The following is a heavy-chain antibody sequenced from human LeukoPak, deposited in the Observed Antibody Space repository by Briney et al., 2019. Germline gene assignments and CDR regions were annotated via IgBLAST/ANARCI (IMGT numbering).Heavy chain of an antibody. D-gene: IGHD1-1*01. V-gene: IGHV4-4*07. CDR2: IYTSGST. J-gene: IGHJ6*03. Sequence: SETLSLTCTVSGGSISSYYWSWIRQPAGKGLEWIGRIYTSGSTNYNPSLKSRVTMSVDTSKNQFSLKLSSVTATDTAVYYCARRLNWNAIPYYYYYYMDVWGKGTTVTVSS. CDR3: ARRLNWNAIPYYYYYYMDV. CDR1: GGSISSYY.